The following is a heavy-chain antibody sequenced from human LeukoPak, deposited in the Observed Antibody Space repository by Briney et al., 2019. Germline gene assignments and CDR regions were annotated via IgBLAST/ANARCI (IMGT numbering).Heavy chain of an antibody. V-gene: IGHV4-59*01. J-gene: IGHJ4*02. CDR1: GGSISSYY. D-gene: IGHD6-13*01. Sequence: KPSETLSLTCTVSGGSISSYYWSWVRQPPGQGLEWIGYIYYSGSTNYNPSLKSRVTISVDTSKTQFSLKLSSVTAADTAVYYCASTRRGAAALDYWGQGTLVTVSS. CDR2: IYYSGST. CDR3: ASTRRGAAALDY.